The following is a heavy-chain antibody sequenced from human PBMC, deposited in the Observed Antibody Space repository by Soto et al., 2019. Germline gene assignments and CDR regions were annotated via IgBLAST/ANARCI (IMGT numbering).Heavy chain of an antibody. J-gene: IGHJ4*02. CDR2: INPSGGST. CDR3: ARESQSSGWSWFDY. Sequence: QVQLVQSGAEVKKPGASVKVSCKASGYTFTNYYIHWMRQAPGQGLEWMGMINPSGGSTSYTRRFQGRVTLTRDTSTSTVYMDLSSLRSEDTAVYYCARESQSSGWSWFDYWGQGPLVTVSS. V-gene: IGHV1-46*01. D-gene: IGHD6-19*01. CDR1: GYTFTNYY.